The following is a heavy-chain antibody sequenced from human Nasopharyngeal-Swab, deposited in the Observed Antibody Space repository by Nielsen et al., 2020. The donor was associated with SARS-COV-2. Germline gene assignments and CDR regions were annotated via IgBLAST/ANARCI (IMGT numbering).Heavy chain of an antibody. J-gene: IGHJ5*02. D-gene: IGHD3-10*01. CDR1: GGSISSSSYY. CDR3: ARQKTEYYGSGSVNWFDP. Sequence: SETLSLTCTVSGGSISSSSYYWGWIRQPPGKGLEWIGSIYYSGSTYYNPSLKSRVTISVDTSKNQFSLKPSSVTAADTAVYYCARQKTEYYGSGSVNWFDPWGQGTLVTVSS. V-gene: IGHV4-39*01. CDR2: IYYSGST.